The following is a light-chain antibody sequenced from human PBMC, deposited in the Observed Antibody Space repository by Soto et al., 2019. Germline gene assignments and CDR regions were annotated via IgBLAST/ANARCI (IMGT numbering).Light chain of an antibody. CDR3: QQRGSWPLT. CDR1: QSVSRY. V-gene: IGKV3-11*01. Sequence: EIVLTQSPATLSLSPGERATLSFRASQSVSRYLAWYQQKPGQAPRLLIYDASNRATGIPARFSGSGSETDFTLTISSLEPEDFAVYYCQQRGSWPLTFGGGTKVESK. CDR2: DAS. J-gene: IGKJ4*01.